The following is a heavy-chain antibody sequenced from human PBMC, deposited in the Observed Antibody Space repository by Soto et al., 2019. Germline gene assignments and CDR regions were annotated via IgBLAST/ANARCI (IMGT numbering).Heavy chain of an antibody. V-gene: IGHV4-59*08. CDR2: IYYSGST. CDR3: ASLWGWSVDY. J-gene: IGHJ4*02. CDR1: GGSISSYY. Sequence: QVQLQESGPGLVKPSETLSLTCTVSGGSISSYYWSWIRQPPGKGLEWIGYIYYSGSTNYNPSLKSRVHISVDTSKNQFPLTLSSVTAADTAVYDCASLWGWSVDYWGQGTLVTVSS. D-gene: IGHD3-16*01.